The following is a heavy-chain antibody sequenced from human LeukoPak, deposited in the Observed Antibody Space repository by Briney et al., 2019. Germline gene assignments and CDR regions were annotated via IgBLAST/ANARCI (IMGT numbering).Heavy chain of an antibody. CDR2: ISYSGST. V-gene: IGHV4-59*01. D-gene: IGHD6-13*01. J-gene: IGHJ6*02. Sequence: SETLSLTCTVSGGSIRSYYWSWIRQAPGKGLEWIGYISYSGSTNYNPSLKSRVTISVDTSKNQFSLTLSSVTAADTAVYYCARDLYSSSWYYYGMDVWGQGTTVTVSS. CDR1: GGSIRSYY. CDR3: ARDLYSSSWYYYGMDV.